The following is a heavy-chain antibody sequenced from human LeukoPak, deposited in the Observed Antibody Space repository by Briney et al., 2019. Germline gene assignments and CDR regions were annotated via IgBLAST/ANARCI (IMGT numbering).Heavy chain of an antibody. D-gene: IGHD3-16*01. CDR3: ARVWWSDYPPHYFDY. J-gene: IGHJ4*02. Sequence: SETLSLTCAVYGGSFSGYYWSWIRQPPGKGLEWIGEINHSGSTNYNPSLKSRVTISVDTSKNQFSLKLSSVTAADTAVYYCARVWWSDYPPHYFDYWGQGTLVTVSS. CDR1: GGSFSGYY. CDR2: INHSGST. V-gene: IGHV4-34*01.